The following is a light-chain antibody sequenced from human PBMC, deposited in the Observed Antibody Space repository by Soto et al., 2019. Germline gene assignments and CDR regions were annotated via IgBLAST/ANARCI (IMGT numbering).Light chain of an antibody. CDR3: SSYSNSNTPYV. V-gene: IGLV2-14*01. CDR2: QVS. Sequence: QSALTQPASASGSPGQSITISCIGTTSDVGGYNYVSWYQQHPGKAPKLMIYQVSNRPSGVSNRFSGSKSGNTASLTIPGLQAEDEADYYCSSYSNSNTPYVFGTGTKVTVL. J-gene: IGLJ1*01. CDR1: TSDVGGYNY.